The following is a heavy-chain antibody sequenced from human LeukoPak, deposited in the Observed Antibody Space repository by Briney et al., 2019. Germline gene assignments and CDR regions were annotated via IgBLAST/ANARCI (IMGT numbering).Heavy chain of an antibody. J-gene: IGHJ6*02. CDR3: ARLTALTYAMDV. D-gene: IGHD3-16*01. CDR2: SYYTGGP. CDR1: GGSISVSSYY. Sequence: PSETLSLTCTVSGGSISVSSYYWDWIRQPPGKGLEWIGNSYYTGGPYYNPSLQSRVTIFVDTSKNQFSLKLNSVTVADTAAYYCARLTALTYAMDVWGQGTTVTVSS. V-gene: IGHV4-39*01.